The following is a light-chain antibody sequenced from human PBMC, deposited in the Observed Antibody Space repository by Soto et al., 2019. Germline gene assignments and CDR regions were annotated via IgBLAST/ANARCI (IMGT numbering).Light chain of an antibody. CDR1: SSDIGGSNS. CDR3: SSSTSGSTPFV. CDR2: EVS. Sequence: QSGLTQPASGSGSPGQSITISCTGTSSDIGGSNSVSWYQQHPGKAPKLMISEVSNRPSGVSLRFSGSKSGSTASLTISGLQADDEADYYCSSSTSGSTPFVFGTGTKVTVL. V-gene: IGLV2-14*01. J-gene: IGLJ1*01.